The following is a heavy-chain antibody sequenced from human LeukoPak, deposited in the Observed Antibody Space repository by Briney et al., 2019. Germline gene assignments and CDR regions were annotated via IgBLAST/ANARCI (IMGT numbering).Heavy chain of an antibody. Sequence: GGSLRLSCAASGFTFSSYSMNWVRQAPGKGLEWVSSISSSSSYIYYADSVKGRFTISRDNAKNSLYLQMNTLRADDTAVYYCAISSGGPYYFDFWGQGTLVTVSS. CDR2: ISSSSSYI. V-gene: IGHV3-21*04. CDR1: GFTFSSYS. J-gene: IGHJ4*02. CDR3: AISSGGPYYFDF. D-gene: IGHD2-15*01.